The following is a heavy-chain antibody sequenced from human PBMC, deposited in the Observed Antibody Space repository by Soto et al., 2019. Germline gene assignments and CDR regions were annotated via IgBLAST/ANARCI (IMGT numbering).Heavy chain of an antibody. CDR2: SSTSGNTI. J-gene: IGHJ4*02. V-gene: IGHV3-11*01. Sequence: QVQLVESGGGLVKPGGSLRLSCAASGFNFSDYFMSWIRQAPGKGLEWVSYSSTSGNTIFYADSVKGRFTISRDNAKNSLYLQMNSLRAEDTAVYYCASDHDTTGWFGFDYWGQGTLVTVSS. CDR1: GFNFSDYF. CDR3: ASDHDTTGWFGFDY. D-gene: IGHD3-10*01.